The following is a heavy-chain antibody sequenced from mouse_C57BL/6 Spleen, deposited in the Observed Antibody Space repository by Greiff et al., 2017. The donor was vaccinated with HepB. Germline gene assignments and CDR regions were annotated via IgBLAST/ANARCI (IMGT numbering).Heavy chain of an antibody. V-gene: IGHV5-4*01. Sequence: DVMLVESGGGLVKPGGSLKLSCAASGFTFSSYAMSWVRQTPEKRLEWVATISDGGSYTYYPDNVKGRFTISRDNAKNNLYLQMSHLKSEDTAMYYCAREGLGVMDYWGQGTSVTVSS. CDR2: ISDGGSYT. CDR1: GFTFSSYA. CDR3: AREGLGVMDY. J-gene: IGHJ4*01.